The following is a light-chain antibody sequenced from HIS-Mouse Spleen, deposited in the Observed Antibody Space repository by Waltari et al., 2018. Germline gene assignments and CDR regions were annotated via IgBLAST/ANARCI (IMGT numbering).Light chain of an antibody. CDR1: SSDVGVYNS. CDR3: SSYAGSNNLV. J-gene: IGLJ2*01. V-gene: IGLV2-8*01. CDR2: EVS. Sequence: QSALTQPPSASGSPGQSVTISCTGTSSDVGVYNSVSWYQQHPGKAPKLMIYEVSKRPSGVPDRFSGSKSGNTASLTVSGLQAEDEADYYCSSYAGSNNLVFGGGTKLTVL.